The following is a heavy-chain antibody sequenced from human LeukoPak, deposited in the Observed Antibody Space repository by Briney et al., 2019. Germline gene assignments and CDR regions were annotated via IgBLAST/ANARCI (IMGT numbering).Heavy chain of an antibody. CDR1: GYSFTSYW. V-gene: IGHV5-51*01. Sequence: GESLKISCKASGYSFTSYWIGWVRQMPGKGLEWMGIIYPGDSDTRYSPSCQGQVTISADKSISTAYLQWSSLKASDSAMYHCATYGDYSQFQHWGQGTLVTVSS. J-gene: IGHJ1*01. CDR3: ATYGDYSQFQH. CDR2: IYPGDSDT. D-gene: IGHD4-17*01.